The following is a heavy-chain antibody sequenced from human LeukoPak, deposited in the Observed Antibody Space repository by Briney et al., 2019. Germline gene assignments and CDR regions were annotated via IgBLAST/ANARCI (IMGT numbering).Heavy chain of an antibody. CDR1: GGSISSYY. Sequence: SETLSLTCTVSGGSISSYYWSWIRQPPGKGLEWIGYIYYSGITNYNPSLKSRVTISVDTSNNQFSLKLSSVTAADTAVYYCAREQIAVAGTFDYWGQGTLVTVSS. CDR3: AREQIAVAGTFDY. J-gene: IGHJ4*02. V-gene: IGHV4-59*01. CDR2: IYYSGIT. D-gene: IGHD6-19*01.